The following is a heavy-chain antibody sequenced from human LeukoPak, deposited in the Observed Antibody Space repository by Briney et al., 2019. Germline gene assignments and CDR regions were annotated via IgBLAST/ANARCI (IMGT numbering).Heavy chain of an antibody. Sequence: SVKVSCKASGGTSSSYAISWVRQAPGQGLEWMGGIIPIFGTANYAQKFQGRVTITADESTSTAYMELSSLRSEDTAVYYCARERPHIVVVTANPNAFDIWGQGTMVTVSS. CDR3: ARERPHIVVVTANPNAFDI. J-gene: IGHJ3*02. CDR2: IIPIFGTA. V-gene: IGHV1-69*13. CDR1: GGTSSSYA. D-gene: IGHD2-21*02.